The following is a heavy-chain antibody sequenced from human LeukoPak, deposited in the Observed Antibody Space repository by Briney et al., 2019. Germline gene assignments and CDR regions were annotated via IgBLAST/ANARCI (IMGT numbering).Heavy chain of an antibody. D-gene: IGHD2-2*01. V-gene: IGHV3-21*05. CDR3: ARDTFQPGLIDS. CDR2: INDDSSDK. Sequence: GGSLRLSCAASGFTFSLYTMNWVRQAPGKGLEGVSYINDDSSDKHYAGSVRGRFTISRDDARKTLYLQLSSLRVEDTAVYYCARDTFQPGLIDSWGQGTLVTVSS. CDR1: GFTFSLYT. J-gene: IGHJ4*02.